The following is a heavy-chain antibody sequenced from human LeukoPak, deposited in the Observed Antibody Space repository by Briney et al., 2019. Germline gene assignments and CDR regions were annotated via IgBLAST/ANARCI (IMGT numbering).Heavy chain of an antibody. CDR3: ARGVLTFGGVFDY. V-gene: IGHV3-7*04. CDR1: GFTFSSSA. Sequence: GGSLRLSCAASGFTFSSSAMTWVRQAPGRGLEWVANIKQDGSEKHYVDSVKGRFTISRDNARNSLYVQMNSLRGEDMAVYYCARGVLTFGGVFDYWGQGALVTVSS. CDR2: IKQDGSEK. D-gene: IGHD3-16*01. J-gene: IGHJ4*02.